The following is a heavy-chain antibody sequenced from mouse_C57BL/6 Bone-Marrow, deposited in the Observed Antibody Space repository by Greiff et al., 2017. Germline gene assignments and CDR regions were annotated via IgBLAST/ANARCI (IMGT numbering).Heavy chain of an antibody. V-gene: IGHV5-15*01. D-gene: IGHD4-1*01. J-gene: IGHJ4*01. CDR1: GFTFSDYG. CDR3: ARRAGTNYAMDY. CDR2: ISNLAYSI. Sequence: EVMLVESGGGLVQPGGSLKLSCAASGFTFSDYGMAWVRQAPRKGPEWVAFISNLAYSIYYADTVTGRFTISSENAKNTLYLEMSSLRSEDTAMYYCARRAGTNYAMDYWGQGTSVTVSS.